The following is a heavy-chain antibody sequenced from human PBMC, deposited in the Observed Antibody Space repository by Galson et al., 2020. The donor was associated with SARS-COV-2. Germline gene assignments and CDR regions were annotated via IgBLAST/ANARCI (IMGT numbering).Heavy chain of an antibody. V-gene: IGHV6-1*01. D-gene: IGHD1-1*01. CDR2: TYYTSIWYN. CDR3: ARESIGTDSLDY. Sequence: SQTLSLTCVISGDSVSSNSAAWNWIRQSPSRGLEWLGRTYYTSIWYNDYGVSVKSRIIITPDTSQNQFSLHLNSVTPEDTAVYYCARESIGTDSLDYWGQGTLVTVSS. CDR1: GDSVSSNSAA. J-gene: IGHJ4*02.